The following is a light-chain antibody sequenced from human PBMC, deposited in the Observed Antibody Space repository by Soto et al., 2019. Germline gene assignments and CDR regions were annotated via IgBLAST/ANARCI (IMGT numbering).Light chain of an antibody. CDR2: AAS. Sequence: DIQLTQSPSSLSASIGDRVNITCRASQTISSYLNWYQQNPGKVPRLLIYAASTLEGGVSSRFIGSGSGTDFTLTISSLQPEDFATYYCQQSSSTPRTFGQGTKVDIK. CDR1: QTISSY. V-gene: IGKV1-39*01. J-gene: IGKJ1*01. CDR3: QQSSSTPRT.